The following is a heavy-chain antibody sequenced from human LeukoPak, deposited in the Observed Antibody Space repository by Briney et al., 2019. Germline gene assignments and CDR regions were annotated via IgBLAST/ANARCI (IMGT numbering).Heavy chain of an antibody. V-gene: IGHV3-30*02. Sequence: PGGSLRLSCAASGFTFSSYGMHCVRQAPGKGLEWVAFIRYDGTNKYYADSVKGRFTISRDNSKNTMYLQMNSLRAEDTAVYFCATGRDTAMVRLDYWGQGTLVTVSS. J-gene: IGHJ4*02. CDR2: IRYDGTNK. CDR3: ATGRDTAMVRLDY. CDR1: GFTFSSYG. D-gene: IGHD5-18*01.